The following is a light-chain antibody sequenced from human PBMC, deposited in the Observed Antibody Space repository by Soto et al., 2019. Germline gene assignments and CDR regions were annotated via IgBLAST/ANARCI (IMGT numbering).Light chain of an antibody. CDR3: QQYNNYFWA. J-gene: IGKJ1*01. CDR1: QSIGGW. CDR2: DAS. Sequence: DIQMTQSPSTLSGSVGDRVTITCRASQSIGGWLAWYQQKPGKAPKLLIYDASSLQSGVPSRFSGSGSGTEFTLTISSLQPDDLATYYCQQYNNYFWAFGQGTKVDIK. V-gene: IGKV1-5*01.